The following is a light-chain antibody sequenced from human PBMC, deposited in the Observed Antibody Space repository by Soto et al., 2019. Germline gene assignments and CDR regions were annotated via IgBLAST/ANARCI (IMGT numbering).Light chain of an antibody. CDR2: DAY. V-gene: IGKV1-5*01. CDR3: QQYNSYSPWT. J-gene: IGKJ1*01. CDR1: QSISSW. Sequence: DIQMTQSPSTLSASVGDRFTITCRASQSISSWLAWYQQKPGKAPKLLIYDAYSLESGVPSRFRGSGSGTEFTLTISSLQPDDFATYYCQQYNSYSPWTCGQGTKVDIK.